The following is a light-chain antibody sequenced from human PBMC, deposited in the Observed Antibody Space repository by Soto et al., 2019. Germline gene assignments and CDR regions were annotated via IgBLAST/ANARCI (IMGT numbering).Light chain of an antibody. J-gene: IGKJ3*01. V-gene: IGKV3-20*01. CDR1: QSVSSNY. CDR3: QQYGSSPEFT. CDR2: GAS. Sequence: EIVLTQSPGTLSLSPGERATFSCRASQSVSSNYLAWYQQKPGQAPRLLIYGASSRATGILDRFSGSGSGTDFTLTISRLEPEDFAVYYCQQYGSSPEFTFGPGTKVDIK.